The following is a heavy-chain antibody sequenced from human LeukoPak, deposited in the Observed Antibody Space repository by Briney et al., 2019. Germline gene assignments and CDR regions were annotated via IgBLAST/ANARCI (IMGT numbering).Heavy chain of an antibody. CDR2: IYYSGST. Sequence: SETLSLTCTVSGGSISSYYWSWIRQPPGKGLEWIGYIYYSGSTYYNPSLKSRVTISVDRSKNQFSLKLSSVTAADTAVYYCARVTYYDSSGYPLYYFDYWGQGTLVTVSS. D-gene: IGHD3-22*01. V-gene: IGHV4-59*12. J-gene: IGHJ4*02. CDR3: ARVTYYDSSGYPLYYFDY. CDR1: GGSISSYY.